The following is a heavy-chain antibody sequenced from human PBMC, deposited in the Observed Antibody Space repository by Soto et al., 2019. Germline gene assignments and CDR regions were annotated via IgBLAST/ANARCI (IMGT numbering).Heavy chain of an antibody. V-gene: IGHV3-74*01. CDR1: GFTFSTYW. CDR2: ISTDGSST. D-gene: IGHD2-2*01. Sequence: EVQLVESGGGLVQPAGSLRLSCAATGFTFSTYWMHWVRQGPGKGLVWVSRISTDGSSTTYADSVKGRFTISRDNAKNTLYLQMNSLRAEDTAVYYCARATGSNHPFDYWGQGSLVTVSS. CDR3: ARATGSNHPFDY. J-gene: IGHJ4*02.